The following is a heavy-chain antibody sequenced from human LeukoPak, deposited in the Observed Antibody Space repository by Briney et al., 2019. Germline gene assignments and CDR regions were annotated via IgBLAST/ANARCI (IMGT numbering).Heavy chain of an antibody. CDR1: GFTFRDYG. CDR3: AKHPYS. V-gene: IGHV3-30*02. Sequence: GGSLRLSCGASGFTFRDYGFHWVRQAPGKGLEWVASIRYDATEKHYADSVKGRFSIPRDNSKNTLYLQMNSLRIEDTAVYYCAKHPYSWVQGTLVTVS. J-gene: IGHJ4*02. CDR2: IRYDATEK.